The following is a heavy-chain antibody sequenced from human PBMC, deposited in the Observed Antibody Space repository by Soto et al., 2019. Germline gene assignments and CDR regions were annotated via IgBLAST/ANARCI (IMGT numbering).Heavy chain of an antibody. J-gene: IGHJ4*02. Sequence: QVQLLQSGAEVKPPGSSVKVSCKASGGSFNSYTISWVRQAPGQGLEWLGGLIPIFGTPTYAQKFQGRVTIPADESTNTAYLELSSLRSEDTAVYYCARGGQLVWDSGYCGQGTLVIVS. CDR1: GGSFNSYT. CDR2: LIPIFGTP. D-gene: IGHD6-13*01. V-gene: IGHV1-69*01. CDR3: ARGGQLVWDSGY.